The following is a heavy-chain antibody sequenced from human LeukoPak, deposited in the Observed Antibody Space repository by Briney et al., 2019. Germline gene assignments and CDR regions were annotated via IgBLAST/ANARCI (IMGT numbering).Heavy chain of an antibody. CDR2: INHSGST. Sequence: SQTLSLTCTVSGGSISSGGYYWSWIRQPPGKGLEWIGEINHSGSTNYNPSLKSRVTISVDTSKNQFSLKLSSVTAADTAVYYCARGRYCSSTSCYYNWFDPWGQGTLVTVSS. CDR1: GGSISSGGYY. CDR3: ARGRYCSSTSCYYNWFDP. V-gene: IGHV4-30-2*01. J-gene: IGHJ5*02. D-gene: IGHD2-2*01.